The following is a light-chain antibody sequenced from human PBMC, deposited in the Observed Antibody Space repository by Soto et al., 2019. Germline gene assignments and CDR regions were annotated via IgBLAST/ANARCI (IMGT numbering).Light chain of an antibody. CDR2: KIS. J-gene: IGKJ1*01. Sequence: DIVMTQPPLSSPVTLGQPASISCRSSQGLVHSDGNTYLSWLHQRPGQPPRLLIYKISMRFSGVPGRFSGSGAGTDFTLKISRVAAVDVGVYVCMQATHLPWTFGQGTKVEIK. CDR1: QGLVHSDGNTY. V-gene: IGKV2-24*01. CDR3: MQATHLPWT.